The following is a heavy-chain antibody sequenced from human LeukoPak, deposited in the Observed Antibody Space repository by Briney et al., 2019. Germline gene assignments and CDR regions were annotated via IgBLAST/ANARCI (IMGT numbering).Heavy chain of an antibody. D-gene: IGHD3-3*01. CDR3: ARGGYDFWSGYYHYYMDV. V-gene: IGHV4-61*02. CDR2: IYTSGST. Sequence: SETLSLTCTVSGGSISGVGYYWSWSGRPAGKGLGGIGRIYTSGSTNYNPSLKSRVTISVDTSKNQFSLKLSSVTAADTAVYYCARGGYDFWSGYYHYYMDVWGKGTTVTVSS. J-gene: IGHJ6*03. CDR1: GGSISGVGYY.